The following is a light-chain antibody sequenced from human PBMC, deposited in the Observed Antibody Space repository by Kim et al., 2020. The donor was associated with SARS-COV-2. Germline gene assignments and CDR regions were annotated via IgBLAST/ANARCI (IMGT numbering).Light chain of an antibody. CDR1: SSDVGGYNY. J-gene: IGLJ2*01. Sequence: GQSITLSCTGTSSDVGGYNYVSWYQQHPGKAPKLMIYDVSKRPSGVSNRFSGSKSGNTASLTISGLQAEDEADYYCSSYTSSSTFVFGGGTKLTVL. CDR3: SSYTSSSTFV. V-gene: IGLV2-14*04. CDR2: DVS.